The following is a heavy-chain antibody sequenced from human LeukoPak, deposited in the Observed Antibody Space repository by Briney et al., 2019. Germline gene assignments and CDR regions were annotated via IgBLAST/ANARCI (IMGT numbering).Heavy chain of an antibody. Sequence: ASVKVSCKASGYTFTSYGISWVRQAPGQGLEWMGWISAYNGNTNYAQKLQGRVTMTTDTSTSTAYMELRSLRSDDTAVYYCARVPIRLWFGELTTWGQGTLVTVSS. CDR2: ISAYNGNT. J-gene: IGHJ5*02. V-gene: IGHV1-18*01. CDR1: GYTFTSYG. CDR3: ARVPIRLWFGELTT. D-gene: IGHD3-10*01.